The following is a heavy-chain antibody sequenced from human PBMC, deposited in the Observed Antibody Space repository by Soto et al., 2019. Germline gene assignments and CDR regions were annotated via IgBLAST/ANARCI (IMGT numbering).Heavy chain of an antibody. Sequence: SVKVSCKASGCTFSSYAISWVRQPPGQGLQWMGGIIPIFGTANCAQKFQGRVTITADESTSTAYMELSSLRSEDTAVYYCARESMDIVVVVAATHDSYYGMDVWGQGTTVTVSS. CDR3: ARESMDIVVVVAATHDSYYGMDV. CDR2: IIPIFGTA. D-gene: IGHD2-15*01. J-gene: IGHJ6*02. CDR1: GCTFSSYA. V-gene: IGHV1-69*13.